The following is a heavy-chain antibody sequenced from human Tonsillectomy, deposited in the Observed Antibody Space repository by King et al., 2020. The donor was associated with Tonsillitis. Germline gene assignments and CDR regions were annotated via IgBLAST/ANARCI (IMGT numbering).Heavy chain of an antibody. CDR1: GYTFASYG. V-gene: IGHV1-18*01. CDR3: ARDRGVWANCGGDCYPFDY. D-gene: IGHD2-21*02. Sequence: QLVQSGAEVKKPGASVKVSCKASGYTFASYGVSWVRQAPGQGLEWVGWISAYNGNTNYAQRLQGRVTMTTDTSTSTAYMELRSLRSDDTAVYYCARDRGVWANCGGDCYPFDYWGQGTLVTVSS. CDR2: ISAYNGNT. J-gene: IGHJ4*02.